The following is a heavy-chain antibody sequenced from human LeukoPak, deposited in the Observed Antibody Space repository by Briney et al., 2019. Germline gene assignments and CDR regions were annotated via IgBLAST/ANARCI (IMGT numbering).Heavy chain of an antibody. CDR2: IWYDGSNK. D-gene: IGHD3-10*01. V-gene: IGHV3-33*06. J-gene: IGHJ6*04. Sequence: PGGSLRLSCAASGFTFSSYGMHWVRQAPGRGLEWVAVIWYDGSNKYYADSVKGRFTISRDSSKNTLYLQMNSLRAEDTAVYYWANRRGLAPFPYYGMDVWGKGTTVTVSS. CDR1: GFTFSSYG. CDR3: ANRRGLAPFPYYGMDV.